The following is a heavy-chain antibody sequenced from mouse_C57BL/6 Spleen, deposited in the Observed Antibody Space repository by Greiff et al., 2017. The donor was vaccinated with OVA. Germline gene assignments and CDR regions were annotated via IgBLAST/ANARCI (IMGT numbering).Heavy chain of an antibody. Sequence: QVQLQQSGAELVMPGASVKLSCKASGYTFTSYWMHWVKQRPGQGLEWIGEIDPSDSYTNYNQKFKGKSTLTVDKSSSTAYMQLSSLTSEDSAVYYCARSIGKHFDDWGQGTTLTVSS. CDR1: GYTFTSYW. D-gene: IGHD4-1*01. CDR3: ARSIGKHFDD. V-gene: IGHV1-69*01. J-gene: IGHJ2*01. CDR2: IDPSDSYT.